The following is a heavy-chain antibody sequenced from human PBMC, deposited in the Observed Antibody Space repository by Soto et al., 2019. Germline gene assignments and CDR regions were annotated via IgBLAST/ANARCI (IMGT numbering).Heavy chain of an antibody. Sequence: GASVKVSCKASGYTFNTFYIHWVRQAPGQGLEWMGGIIPIFGTANYAQKFQGRVTITADESTSTAYMELSSLRSEDTAVYYCARDGVYGGNSVVVFDYWGQGTLVTVSS. V-gene: IGHV1-69*13. D-gene: IGHD2-15*01. CDR1: GYTFNTFY. CDR2: IIPIFGTA. J-gene: IGHJ4*02. CDR3: ARDGVYGGNSVVVFDY.